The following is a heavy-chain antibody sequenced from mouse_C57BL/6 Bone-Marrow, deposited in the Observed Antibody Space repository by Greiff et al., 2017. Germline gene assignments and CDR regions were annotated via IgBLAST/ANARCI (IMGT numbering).Heavy chain of an antibody. Sequence: VQLQQSGAELVRPGASVTLSCKASGYTFTDYEMHWVKQTPVHGLEWIGAIDPETGGTAYNQKFKGKAILTADKSSSTAYMELSSLTSEDTAVYYCTTRYKNYWGQGTSVTVSS. CDR1: GYTFTDYE. CDR2: IDPETGGT. D-gene: IGHD1-3*01. V-gene: IGHV1-15*01. CDR3: TTRYKNY. J-gene: IGHJ4*01.